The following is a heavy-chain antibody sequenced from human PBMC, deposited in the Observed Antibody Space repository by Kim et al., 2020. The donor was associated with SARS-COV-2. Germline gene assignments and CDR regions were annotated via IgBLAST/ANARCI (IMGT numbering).Heavy chain of an antibody. CDR2: IYYSGST. CDR3: ARTHNWFDP. Sequence: SETLSLTCTVSGGSISSYYWSWIRQPPGKGLEWIGYIYYSGSTNYNPSLKSRVTISVDTSKNQFSLKLSSVTAADTAVYYCARTHNWFDPWGQGTLVTFS. V-gene: IGHV4-59*01. CDR1: GGSISSYY. J-gene: IGHJ5*02.